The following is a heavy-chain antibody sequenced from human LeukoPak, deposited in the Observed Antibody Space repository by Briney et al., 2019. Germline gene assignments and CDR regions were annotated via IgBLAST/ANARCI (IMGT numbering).Heavy chain of an antibody. Sequence: SQTLSLTCAISGDSVSSNTAAWNWIRQSPSRGLEWLGRTYYRSKWHHDYALSVKSQITINPDTSKNQFSLQLNSVTPEDTAVYYCARSGYFAEYFQHWGQGTLVTVSS. CDR3: ARSGYFAEYFQH. V-gene: IGHV6-1*01. D-gene: IGHD3-22*01. CDR1: GDSVSSNTAA. CDR2: TYYRSKWHH. J-gene: IGHJ1*01.